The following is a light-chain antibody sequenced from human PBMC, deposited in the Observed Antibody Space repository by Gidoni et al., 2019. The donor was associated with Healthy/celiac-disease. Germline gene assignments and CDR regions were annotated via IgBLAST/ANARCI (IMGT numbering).Light chain of an antibody. J-gene: IGKJ1*01. CDR1: QSLLHINGNNY. V-gene: IGKV2-28*01. CDR3: MQALQTPWT. CDR2: LGS. Sequence: DIVMTQSPLSLPVTPGEPASISCRSSQSLLHINGNNYLDWYLQKPGQSPQLLIYLGSNRASGVPYRFSGSGSGTDFTLKISRVEAEDVGVYYCMQALQTPWTFGQGTKVEIK.